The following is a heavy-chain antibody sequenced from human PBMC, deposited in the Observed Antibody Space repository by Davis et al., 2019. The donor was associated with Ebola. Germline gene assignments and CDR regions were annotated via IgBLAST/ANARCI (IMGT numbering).Heavy chain of an antibody. Sequence: PGGSLRLSCAASGFSFNNAWMSWVRQAPGKGLEWIGRIKSKTAGGTTDYAAPVKGRFTISRDDSKNTLYLQMNSLRAEDTAVYYCVVSMAREFWSSYYYGMDVWGKGTTVTVSS. CDR2: IKSKTAGGTT. V-gene: IGHV3-15*01. CDR1: GFSFNNAW. D-gene: IGHD3-10*01. CDR3: VVSMAREFWSSYYYGMDV. J-gene: IGHJ6*04.